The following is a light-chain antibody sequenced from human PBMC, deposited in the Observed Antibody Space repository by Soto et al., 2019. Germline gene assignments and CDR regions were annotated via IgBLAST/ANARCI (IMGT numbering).Light chain of an antibody. Sequence: QSALTQPASVSGSPGQSITISCTGTSSDVAGDNYDSWYQQHPGKAPRLIMSDVTNRPSGVSNRFSGSKSGNTASLTISGLQAEDEADYYCSTYTIRSAYVFGSGTKLTVL. CDR2: DVT. CDR3: STYTIRSAYV. CDR1: SSDVAGDNY. J-gene: IGLJ1*01. V-gene: IGLV2-14*03.